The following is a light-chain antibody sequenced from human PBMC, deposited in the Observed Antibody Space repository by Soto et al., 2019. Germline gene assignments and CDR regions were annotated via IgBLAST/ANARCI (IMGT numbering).Light chain of an antibody. V-gene: IGKV3-11*01. Sequence: EIVLTQSPATLSSSPGERATLSCRASQSDSFYFAWYQQKPGQAPRLLIYDASYRAPGIPARFSGSGSGTDFTLAISSLQPEDFAVYYSQQHSNWPYTFREGTKLDIK. J-gene: IGKJ2*01. CDR3: QQHSNWPYT. CDR2: DAS. CDR1: QSDSFY.